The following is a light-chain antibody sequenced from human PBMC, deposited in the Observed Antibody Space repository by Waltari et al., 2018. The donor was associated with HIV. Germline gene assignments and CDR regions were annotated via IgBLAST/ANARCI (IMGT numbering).Light chain of an antibody. Sequence: QSVLTQPPSVSGTPGHSVTISCSGSTSNIGRNPVFWYHPLPCMAPKRLIYNNNQRTSGAPDRIAGSRSATSASLAIIGLRSEDEAEYFCAAWDDSLTDFYVFGTGTKVSVL. CDR1: TSNIGRNP. J-gene: IGLJ1*01. V-gene: IGLV1-47*01. CDR3: AAWDDSLTDFYV. CDR2: NNN.